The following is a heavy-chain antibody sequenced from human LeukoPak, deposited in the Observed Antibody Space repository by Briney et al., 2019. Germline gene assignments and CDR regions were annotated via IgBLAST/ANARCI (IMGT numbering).Heavy chain of an antibody. J-gene: IGHJ5*02. CDR2: IHYSGST. Sequence: PSETLSLTCTVSGGSLTGASYYWTWIRHHPGKGLEWLGYIHYSGSTYYNPSLKGRVTVSMDTSKNRFSLKLSSVTAADTAVYYCARDGLGGGSVNRFDPWGQGTLLTVSS. CDR1: GGSLTGASYY. V-gene: IGHV4-31*03. D-gene: IGHD5-24*01. CDR3: ARDGLGGGSVNRFDP.